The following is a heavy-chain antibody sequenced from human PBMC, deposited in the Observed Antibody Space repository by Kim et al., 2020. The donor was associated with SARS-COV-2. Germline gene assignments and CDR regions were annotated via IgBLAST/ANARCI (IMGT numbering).Heavy chain of an antibody. J-gene: IGHJ5*02. Sequence: ASVKVSCKASGYTFTSFAMNWVGQAPGQGLEWMGWINTKTGNPTYVQGFTGRFVFSLDTSVTTAYLQISSLKAEDTAVYYCARGRVVVPAAIVAWGQGTL. D-gene: IGHD2-2*01. CDR2: INTKTGNP. CDR1: GYTFTSFA. V-gene: IGHV7-4-1*02. CDR3: ARGRVVVPAAIVA.